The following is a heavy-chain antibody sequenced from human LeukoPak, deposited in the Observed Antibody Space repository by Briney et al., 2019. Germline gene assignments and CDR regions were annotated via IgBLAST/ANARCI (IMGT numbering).Heavy chain of an antibody. Sequence: GGSLRLSCTASGFTFSISAMSWVRQAPGGGLGWGSSISSSSTSTYYADSVKGRFTISRDNSKNTLYLQMNSLRAEDTAVYYCAKSDSTSYNAFDIWGQGTMVTVSP. CDR1: GFTFSISA. CDR3: AKSDSTSYNAFDI. J-gene: IGHJ3*02. D-gene: IGHD2/OR15-2a*01. V-gene: IGHV3-23*01. CDR2: ISSSSTST.